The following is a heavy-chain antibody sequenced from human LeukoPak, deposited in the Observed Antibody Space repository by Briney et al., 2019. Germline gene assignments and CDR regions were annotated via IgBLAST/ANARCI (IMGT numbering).Heavy chain of an antibody. D-gene: IGHD2-2*01. Sequence: SETLSLTCTVSGGSISSYYWSWIRQPPGKGLEWIGYIYYSGSTNYNPSLKSRVTISVDTSKNRFSLKLSSVTAADTAVYYCARDRGPQLLSYYYGMDVWGQGTTVTVSS. CDR1: GGSISSYY. J-gene: IGHJ6*02. CDR3: ARDRGPQLLSYYYGMDV. CDR2: IYYSGST. V-gene: IGHV4-59*01.